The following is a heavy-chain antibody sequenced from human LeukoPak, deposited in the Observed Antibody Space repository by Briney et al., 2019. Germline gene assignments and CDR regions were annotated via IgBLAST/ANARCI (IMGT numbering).Heavy chain of an antibody. D-gene: IGHD3-22*01. V-gene: IGHV3-33*06. CDR2: IWYDGSNK. CDR1: GCTFSSYG. J-gene: IGHJ4*02. Sequence: GGSLRLSCAASGCTFSSYGMHWVRQAPGKGLEWVAVIWYDGSNKYYADSVKGRFTISRDNSKNTLYLQMNSLRAEDTAVYYCAKDQGYYYDSSGYYYVLGGLDYWGQGTLVTVSS. CDR3: AKDQGYYYDSSGYYYVLGGLDY.